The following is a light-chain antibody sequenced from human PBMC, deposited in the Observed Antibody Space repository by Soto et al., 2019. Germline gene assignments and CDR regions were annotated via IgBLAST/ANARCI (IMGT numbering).Light chain of an antibody. CDR3: QQHAHWPLT. Sequence: DIHMTQSPSSVSASVGDRVTITCRASLGISTWLAWCQQKPGKAPKLLIYATSTLQSGVPSRFSGTGSGTDFTLTIRSLQPEDFEVYYCQQHAHWPLTFGGGTKVDI. CDR1: LGISTW. V-gene: IGKV1-12*01. CDR2: ATS. J-gene: IGKJ4*01.